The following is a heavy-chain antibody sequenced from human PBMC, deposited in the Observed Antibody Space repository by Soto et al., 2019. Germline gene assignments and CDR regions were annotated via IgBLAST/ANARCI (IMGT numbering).Heavy chain of an antibody. D-gene: IGHD3-10*01. CDR2: IYYSGST. Sequence: SETLSLTCTVSGGSTSSGGYYLSWLRQHPGKSLERIGYIYYSGSTYYNPSLKSRVTISVDTSKNQFSLKLSSVTAADTAVYYCAGSWQLSAFDIWGQGTMVTV. CDR1: GGSTSSGGYY. V-gene: IGHV4-31*03. J-gene: IGHJ3*02. CDR3: AGSWQLSAFDI.